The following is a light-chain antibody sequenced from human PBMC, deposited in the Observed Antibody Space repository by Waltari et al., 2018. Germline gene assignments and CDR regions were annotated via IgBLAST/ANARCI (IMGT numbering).Light chain of an antibody. CDR2: WAS. CDR1: QSVLYSSNNKNY. Sequence: DIVMTHSPDSLAVSLGERATLNCKSSQSVLYSSNNKNYLTWYQKKPGQPPKLLIYWASTRESGVPDRFSGSGSGTDFTLTISSLQAEDVAVYYCQQYYNTPFTFGPGTKVDVK. CDR3: QQYYNTPFT. J-gene: IGKJ3*01. V-gene: IGKV4-1*01.